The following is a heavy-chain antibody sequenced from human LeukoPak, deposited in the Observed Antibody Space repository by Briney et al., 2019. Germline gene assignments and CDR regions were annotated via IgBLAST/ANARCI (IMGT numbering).Heavy chain of an antibody. CDR1: GFTFSNYA. J-gene: IGHJ4*02. Sequence: PGGSLRLSCAASGFTFSNYAMSWVRQAPGKGLEWVSYISGSGGTTFYADSVKGRFTLSRDNFNNALYLQMNSLRAEDTAVYYCAKGSGYNSALNNYWGQGTLVTVSS. CDR3: AKGSGYNSALNNY. CDR2: ISGSGGTT. V-gene: IGHV3-23*01. D-gene: IGHD6-19*01.